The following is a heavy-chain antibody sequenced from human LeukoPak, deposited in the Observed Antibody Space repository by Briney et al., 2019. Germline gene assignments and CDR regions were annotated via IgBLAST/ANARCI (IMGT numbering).Heavy chain of an antibody. Sequence: SETLSLTCTVSGGSISSYYWSWIRQPAGKGLEWIGRIYTSGSTNYNPSLKSRVTMSVDTSKNQFYLKLSSVTAADMAVYYCARDFGIGGQWLPSANWFDPWGQGTLVTVSS. CDR1: GGSISSYY. CDR3: ARDFGIGGQWLPSANWFDP. CDR2: IYTSGST. V-gene: IGHV4-4*07. D-gene: IGHD6-19*01. J-gene: IGHJ5*02.